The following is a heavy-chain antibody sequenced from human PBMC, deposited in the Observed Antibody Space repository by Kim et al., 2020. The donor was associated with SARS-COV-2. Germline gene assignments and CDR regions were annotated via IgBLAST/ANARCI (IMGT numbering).Heavy chain of an antibody. CDR2: VNHSGST. CDR3: ARGRRGCSSTSCYRWFDP. CDR1: GGSFSGYY. J-gene: IGHJ5*02. Sequence: SETLSLTCAVYGGSFSGYYWSWIRQPPGKGLEWVGEVNHSGSTNYNPSLKSRVTISVDTSTNQFALKLSSVTAADTAVYYCARGRRGCSSTSCYRWFDPWGQGTLVTVSP. D-gene: IGHD2-2*01. V-gene: IGHV4-34*01.